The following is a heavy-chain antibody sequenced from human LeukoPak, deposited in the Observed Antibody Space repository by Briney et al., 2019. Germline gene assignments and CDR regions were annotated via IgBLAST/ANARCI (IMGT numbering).Heavy chain of an antibody. CDR1: GVSISSHY. CDR2: IYYSGST. CDR3: ARAIVVVPAATYYFDY. D-gene: IGHD2-2*01. J-gene: IGHJ4*02. V-gene: IGHV4-59*11. Sequence: SETLSLTCTVSGVSISSHYWSWIRQPPGKGLEWIGYIYYSGSTNHNPSLKSRVTISVDTSKNQLSLKLSSVTAADTAVYYCARAIVVVPAATYYFDYWGQGTLVTVSS.